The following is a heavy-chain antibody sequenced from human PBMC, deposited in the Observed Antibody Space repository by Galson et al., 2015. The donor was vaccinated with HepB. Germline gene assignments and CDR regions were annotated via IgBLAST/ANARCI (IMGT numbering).Heavy chain of an antibody. Sequence: SVKVSCKASGGTFSSYAISWVRQAPGQGLEWMGGIIPIFGTANYAQKFQGRVTITADEPTSTAYMELSSLRSEDTAVYYCARGNGDGYNYPFDYWGQGTLVTVSS. D-gene: IGHD5-24*01. CDR3: ARGNGDGYNYPFDY. V-gene: IGHV1-69*13. J-gene: IGHJ4*02. CDR2: IIPIFGTA. CDR1: GGTFSSYA.